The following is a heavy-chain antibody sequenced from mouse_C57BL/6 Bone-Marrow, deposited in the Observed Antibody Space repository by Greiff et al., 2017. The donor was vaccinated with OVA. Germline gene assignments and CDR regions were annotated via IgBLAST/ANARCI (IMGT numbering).Heavy chain of an antibody. CDR3: AREPYYYGSSRYYYAMDY. V-gene: IGHV5-4*01. Sequence: DVKLVESGGGLVKPGGSLKLSCAASGFTFSSYAMSWVRQTPEKRLEWVATISDGGSYTYYPDNVKGRFTISRDNAKNNLYLQMSHLKSEDTAMYYCAREPYYYGSSRYYYAMDYWGQGTSVTVSS. D-gene: IGHD1-1*01. CDR2: ISDGGSYT. J-gene: IGHJ4*01. CDR1: GFTFSSYA.